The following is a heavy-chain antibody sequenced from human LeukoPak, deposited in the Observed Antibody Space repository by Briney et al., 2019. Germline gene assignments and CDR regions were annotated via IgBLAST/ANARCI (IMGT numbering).Heavy chain of an antibody. V-gene: IGHV3-30-3*02. D-gene: IGHD1-1*01. CDR2: ISYDGSNI. J-gene: IGHJ5*02. Sequence: GGSLRLSCAASGFTFSSHAFHWVRQAPGKGLEWVARISYDGSNIYYADSVKGRFTISRDNSKNTLYLQMNSLRAEDTAVYYCAKVGTQTSNWFDPWGQGTLVTVSS. CDR1: GFTFSSHA. CDR3: AKVGTQTSNWFDP.